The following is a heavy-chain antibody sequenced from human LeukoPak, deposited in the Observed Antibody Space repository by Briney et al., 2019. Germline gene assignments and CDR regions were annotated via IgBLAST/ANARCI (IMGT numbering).Heavy chain of an antibody. CDR2: IYYSGST. Sequence: SETLSLTCTVSGGSISSGGYYWSWIRQHPGKGLEWIGYIYYSGSTYYNPSLKSRVTISVDTYKNQFSLKLSSVTAADTAVYYCARDLLNNWFDPWGQGTLVTVSS. CDR1: GGSISSGGYY. D-gene: IGHD2-15*01. V-gene: IGHV4-31*03. CDR3: ARDLLNNWFDP. J-gene: IGHJ5*02.